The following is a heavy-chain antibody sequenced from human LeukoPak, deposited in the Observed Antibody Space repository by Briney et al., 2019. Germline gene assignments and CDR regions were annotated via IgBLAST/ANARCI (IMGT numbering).Heavy chain of an antibody. CDR3: ARISGYGIHYYYYGMDV. D-gene: IGHD5-12*01. CDR2: IKHSGST. CDR1: VRSLSGYY. Sequence: SDTQSLMCALYVRSLSGYYWRWIPHPPGGGLECIGEIKHSGSTNNNPPLKSRVPISEDTSKNQCSLKRTSVTPENTAEYYFARISGYGIHYYYYGMDVWGQGTTVTVSS. V-gene: IGHV4-34*01. J-gene: IGHJ6*02.